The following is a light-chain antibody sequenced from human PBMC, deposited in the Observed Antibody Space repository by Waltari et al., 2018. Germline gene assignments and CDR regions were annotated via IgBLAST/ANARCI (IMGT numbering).Light chain of an antibody. CDR1: QSISNW. V-gene: IGKV1-5*03. Sequence: DIQMTQSPSSLSASVGDRVTITCRASQSISNWLAWYQQKPGKAPILLIYKASILKSGVPSRFSGSGAVTQFTLTISSLQPGDFATYYCQQYNTYASCGQGTKLEIK. J-gene: IGKJ2*01. CDR3: QQYNTYAS. CDR2: KAS.